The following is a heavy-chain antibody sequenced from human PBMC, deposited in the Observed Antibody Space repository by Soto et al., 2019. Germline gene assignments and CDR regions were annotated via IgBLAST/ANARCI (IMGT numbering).Heavy chain of an antibody. V-gene: IGHV3-15*01. Sequence: GGSLRLSVEASGFTFSNAWISWVRQAPGKGLEWVGRIKSKTDGGTTDYAAPVKGRFTISRDDSKNTLYLQMNSLKTEDTAVYYCTHDSSGYRYYYYGMDVWGQGTTVTVSS. CDR3: THDSSGYRYYYYGMDV. CDR2: IKSKTDGGTT. D-gene: IGHD3-22*01. CDR1: GFTFSNAW. J-gene: IGHJ6*02.